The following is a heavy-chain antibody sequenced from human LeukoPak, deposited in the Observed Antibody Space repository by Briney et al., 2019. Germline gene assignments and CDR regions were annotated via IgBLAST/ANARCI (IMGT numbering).Heavy chain of an antibody. CDR1: GGSISSYY. CDR2: IYYSRST. CDR3: ARQGAFTMVRRVLTPNDAFDI. D-gene: IGHD3-10*01. J-gene: IGHJ3*02. V-gene: IGHV4-59*08. Sequence: SETLSLTCTVSGGSISSYYWSWIRQPPGKGLEWIGYIYYSRSTNYNPSLKSRVTISVDTSKNQFSLKLSSVTAADTAVYYCARQGAFTMVRRVLTPNDAFDIWGQGTMVTVSS.